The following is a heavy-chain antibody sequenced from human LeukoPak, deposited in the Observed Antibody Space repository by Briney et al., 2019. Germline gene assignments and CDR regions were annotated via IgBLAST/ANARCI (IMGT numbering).Heavy chain of an antibody. Sequence: PSETLSLTCTVSGGSIGTSYWSWIRQPPGKRLEWIGYVYYSGSTNYSPSLKSRVTISVDTSKNQFSLKLTSVTAADTAVYYCARGGMAAVFDYWGLGTLVTVSS. CDR2: VYYSGST. CDR1: GGSIGTSY. V-gene: IGHV4-59*08. CDR3: ARGGMAAVFDY. D-gene: IGHD3-16*01. J-gene: IGHJ4*02.